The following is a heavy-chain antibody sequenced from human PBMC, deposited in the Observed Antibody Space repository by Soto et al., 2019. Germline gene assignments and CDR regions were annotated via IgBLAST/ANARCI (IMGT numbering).Heavy chain of an antibody. V-gene: IGHV4-39*01. CDR3: AKHRYSNYPSFDY. J-gene: IGHJ4*02. CDR1: GGSISSSSYH. Sequence: XETLSLTCTVSGGSISSSSYHWGWIRQPPGKGLEWVGSIYYSGSTFYNSSLKSRVTISVDTSKNQSSLKLSSVTAADTAVYYCAKHRYSNYPSFDYWGQGTLVTVSS. CDR2: IYYSGST. D-gene: IGHD4-4*01.